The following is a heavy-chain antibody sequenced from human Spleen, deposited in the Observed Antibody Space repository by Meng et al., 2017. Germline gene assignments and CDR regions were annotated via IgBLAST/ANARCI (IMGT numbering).Heavy chain of an antibody. V-gene: IGHV1-2*02. Sequence: ASVKVSCKASGYTFTNYGITWVRQAPGQGLEWMGWINPNSGGTNYAQKFQGRVTMTGDTSINTAYMELGRLRSDDTALYYCARQSIAATGSFDFWGQGTLVTVSS. CDR3: ARQSIAATGSFDF. CDR2: INPNSGGT. J-gene: IGHJ4*02. D-gene: IGHD6-13*01. CDR1: GYTFTNYG.